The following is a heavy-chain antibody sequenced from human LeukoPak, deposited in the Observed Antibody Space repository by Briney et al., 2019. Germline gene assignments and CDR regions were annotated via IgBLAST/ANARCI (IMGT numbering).Heavy chain of an antibody. J-gene: IGHJ4*02. CDR2: ISAYNGNT. CDR1: GGTFSSYA. Sequence: ASVKVSCKASGGTFSSYAISWVRQAPGQGLEWMGWISAYNGNTNYAQKLQGRVTMTTDTSTSTAYMELRSLRSDDTAVYYCARVRELRPVDYWGQGTLVTVSS. V-gene: IGHV1-18*01. CDR3: ARVRELRPVDY. D-gene: IGHD1-26*01.